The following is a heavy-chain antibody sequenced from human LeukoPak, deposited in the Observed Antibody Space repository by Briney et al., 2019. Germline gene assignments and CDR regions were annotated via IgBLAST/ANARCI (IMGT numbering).Heavy chain of an antibody. CDR1: GFTFSSYA. CDR2: ISGSGGST. J-gene: IGHJ4*02. D-gene: IGHD2-2*01. CDR3: AKGGPHIVVVPAASIDY. V-gene: IGHV3-23*01. Sequence: PGGSLRLSCAASGFTFSSYAVSWVRQAPGKGLEWVSAISGSGGSTYYADSVKGRFTISRDNSKNTLYLQMNSLRAEDTAVYYCAKGGPHIVVVPAASIDYWGQGTLVTVSS.